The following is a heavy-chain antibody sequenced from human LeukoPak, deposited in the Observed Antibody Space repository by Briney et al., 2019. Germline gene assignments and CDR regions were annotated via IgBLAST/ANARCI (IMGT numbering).Heavy chain of an antibody. CDR1: GGSISSGSYY. CDR3: ARDILATSIAAPYY. D-gene: IGHD6-13*01. V-gene: IGHV4-61*09. Sequence: PSQTLSLTCTVSGGSISSGSYYWSWIRQPAGKGLEWIGHIYTSGSTYYNPSLKSRVTMSVDTSKNRFSLRLSSVNAADTAVYYCARDILATSIAAPYYWGQGTLVTVSS. J-gene: IGHJ4*02. CDR2: IYTSGST.